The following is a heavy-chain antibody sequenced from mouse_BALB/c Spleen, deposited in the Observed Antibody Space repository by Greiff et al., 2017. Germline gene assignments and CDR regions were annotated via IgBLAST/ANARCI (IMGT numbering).Heavy chain of an antibody. CDR1: GYTFTDYE. CDR2: IDPETGGT. D-gene: IGHD1-1*01. J-gene: IGHJ4*01. CDR3: TRRVVYYYGSSYYYAMDY. V-gene: IGHV1-15*01. Sequence: QVQLQQSGAELVRPGASVTLSCKASGYTFTDYEMHWVKQTPVHGLEWIGAIDPETGGTAYNQKFKGKATLTADKSSSTAYMELRSLTSEDSAVYYCTRRVVYYYGSSYYYAMDYWGQGTSVTVSS.